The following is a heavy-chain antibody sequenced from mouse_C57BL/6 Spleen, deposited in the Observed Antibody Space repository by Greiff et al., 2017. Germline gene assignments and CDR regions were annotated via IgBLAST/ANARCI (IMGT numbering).Heavy chain of an antibody. CDR1: GYTFTDYE. CDR3: TRNGSSYDYFDY. D-gene: IGHD1-1*01. Sequence: QVQLQQSGAELVRPGASVTLSCKASGYTFTDYEMHWVKQTPVHGLEWIGAIDTETGGTAYNQKFKGKAILTADKSSSTAYMELRSLTSEDSAVYYCTRNGSSYDYFDYWGQGTTLTVSS. J-gene: IGHJ2*01. V-gene: IGHV1-15*01. CDR2: IDTETGGT.